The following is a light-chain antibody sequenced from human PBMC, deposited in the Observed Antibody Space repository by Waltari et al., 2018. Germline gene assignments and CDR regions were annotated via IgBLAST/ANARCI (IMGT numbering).Light chain of an antibody. CDR3: QQYNNWRT. CDR2: GAS. CDR1: QSIGRN. Sequence: EILMTQSPPTLSVSPGERATLSCRASQSIGRNLAWYQQKPGQAPRLLIYGASTRAPGVPARFSGSGSGTEFTLTISSLQSEDFAVYYCQQYNNWRTFGQGTKLEIK. V-gene: IGKV3-15*01. J-gene: IGKJ2*01.